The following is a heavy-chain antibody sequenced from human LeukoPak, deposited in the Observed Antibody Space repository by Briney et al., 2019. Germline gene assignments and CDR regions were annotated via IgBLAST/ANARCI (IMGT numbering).Heavy chain of an antibody. Sequence: GGSLRLSCAASGFTFSNAWMSWVRQAPGKGLEWVGRIKSKTDGGTTDYAAPVKGRFTISRDDSKNTLYLQMNSLKTEDTAVYYCTTGDAPYYDFWSGYYRTPDYWGQGTLVTVSS. D-gene: IGHD3-3*01. J-gene: IGHJ4*02. CDR3: TTGDAPYYDFWSGYYRTPDY. CDR1: GFTFSNAW. CDR2: IKSKTDGGTT. V-gene: IGHV3-15*01.